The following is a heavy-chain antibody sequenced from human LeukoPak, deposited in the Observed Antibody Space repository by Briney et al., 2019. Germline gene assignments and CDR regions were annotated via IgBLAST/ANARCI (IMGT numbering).Heavy chain of an antibody. D-gene: IGHD3-9*01. J-gene: IGHJ6*04. CDR1: GGTFSSYA. Sequence: SVKVSCKASGGTFSSYAISWVRHAPGQGLEWMGGIIPIFGTANYAQKFQGRVTITADKSTSTAYMELSSLRSEDTAVCYCARAGYDILTGALYGMDVWGKGTTVTVSS. CDR3: ARAGYDILTGALYGMDV. V-gene: IGHV1-69*06. CDR2: IIPIFGTA.